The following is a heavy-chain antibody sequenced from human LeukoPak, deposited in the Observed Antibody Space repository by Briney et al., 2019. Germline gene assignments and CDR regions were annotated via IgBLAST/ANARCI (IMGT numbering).Heavy chain of an antibody. CDR3: ARKAYSSGSYYIDY. CDR2: IYYSGNT. V-gene: IGHV4-39*01. CDR1: GDSISTSNSY. J-gene: IGHJ4*02. D-gene: IGHD3-10*01. Sequence: SETLSLTCTVSGDSISTSNSYWGWIRQPPGKGLEWIGSIYYSGNTYYNASLKSRVTISVDTSKNQFSLKLTSATAADTAVYYCARKAYSSGSYYIDYWGQGTLVTVSS.